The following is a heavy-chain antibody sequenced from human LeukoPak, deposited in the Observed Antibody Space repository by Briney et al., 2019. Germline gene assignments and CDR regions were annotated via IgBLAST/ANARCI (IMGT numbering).Heavy chain of an antibody. CDR3: ATGTLGGWHYFDY. CDR2: ISSSSSTI. V-gene: IGHV3-48*01. D-gene: IGHD2-15*01. Sequence: GGSLRLSCAASGFTFSSYSMNWVRQAPGKGLEWVPYISSSSSTIYYADSVKGRFTISRDNAKNSLYPQMNSLRAEDTAVYYCATGTLGGWHYFDYWGQGTLVTVSS. CDR1: GFTFSSYS. J-gene: IGHJ4*02.